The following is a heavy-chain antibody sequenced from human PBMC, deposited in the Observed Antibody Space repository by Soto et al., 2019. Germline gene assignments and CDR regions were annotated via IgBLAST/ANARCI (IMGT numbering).Heavy chain of an antibody. CDR2: IYDTESA. CDR3: ARPSSSSSAAGY. J-gene: IGHJ4*02. CDR1: GESISSGGYY. D-gene: IGHD6-6*01. V-gene: IGHV4-31*03. Sequence: QVQLQESGPGLVKPSQTLSLTCSVSGESISSGGYYWSWIRHLPGKGLEWIGYIYDTESAYYNPSLKSRVSISLATSENHFAMRLTSVTAADSAVYYCARPSSSSSAAGYWGQGVQVTVSS.